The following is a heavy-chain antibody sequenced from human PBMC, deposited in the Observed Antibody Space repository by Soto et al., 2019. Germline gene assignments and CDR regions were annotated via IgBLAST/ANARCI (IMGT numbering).Heavy chain of an antibody. D-gene: IGHD3-9*01. J-gene: IGHJ4*02. CDR2: ISSGGTTI. CDR1: GFTFSDYY. V-gene: IGHV3-11*01. CDR3: ARDYDILTGYPPFDY. Sequence: QVHLVESGGGLVKPGGSLRLSCAVSGFTFSDYYMSWIRQAPGKGLEWVAYISSGGTTIYYVDYVKGRFALSRDNAKNALYLQRTSLRAEATGVYYCARDYDILTGYPPFDYWGQGTLVSVSS.